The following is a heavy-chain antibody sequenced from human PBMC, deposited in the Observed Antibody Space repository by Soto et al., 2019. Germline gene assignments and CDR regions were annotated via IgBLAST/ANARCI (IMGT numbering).Heavy chain of an antibody. CDR2: ISGSGGST. CDR3: EKDLGFAGAFDI. CDR1: GFTFSSYA. V-gene: IGHV3-23*01. J-gene: IGHJ3*02. D-gene: IGHD3-10*01. Sequence: EVQLLESGGGLVQPGGSLRLSCAASGFTFSSYAMSWVRQAPGKGLEWVSAISGSGGSTYYADSVKGRFTISRDNSKNSLYLQMNSLRAEDTAVYYGEKDLGFAGAFDIWGQGTMVTVSS.